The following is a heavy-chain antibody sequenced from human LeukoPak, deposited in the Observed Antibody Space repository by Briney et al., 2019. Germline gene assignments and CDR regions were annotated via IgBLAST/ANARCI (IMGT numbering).Heavy chain of an antibody. Sequence: PGGSLRLSCAASGFTFSSYAMHWVRQAPGKGLEWVAVISYDGSDKYYADSVKGRFTISRDNSKNTLYLQMNSLRAEDTAVYYCAREGGSGWYEEGDAFDIWGQGTMVTVSS. J-gene: IGHJ3*02. CDR1: GFTFSSYA. CDR3: AREGGSGWYEEGDAFDI. D-gene: IGHD6-19*01. CDR2: ISYDGSDK. V-gene: IGHV3-30*04.